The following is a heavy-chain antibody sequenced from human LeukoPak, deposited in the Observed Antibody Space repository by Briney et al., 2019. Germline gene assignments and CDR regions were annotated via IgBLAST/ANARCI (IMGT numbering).Heavy chain of an antibody. CDR2: ISGDGGST. D-gene: IGHD6-19*01. V-gene: IGHV3-43*02. CDR3: AKDMGSSGLPLDY. Sequence: GGTLSLSCAASGFTLDDYAMHWVRQAPGKGLEWVSLISGDGGSTYDADSVKRRFTISRDNSKNSLYLQMNSLRTEDTALYYCAKDMGSSGLPLDYWGQGTLVTPSS. J-gene: IGHJ4*02. CDR1: GFTLDDYA.